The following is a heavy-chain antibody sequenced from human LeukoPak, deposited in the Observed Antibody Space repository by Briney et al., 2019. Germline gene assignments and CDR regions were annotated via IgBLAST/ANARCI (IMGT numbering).Heavy chain of an antibody. CDR3: ARVGLKDIGTPFDY. D-gene: IGHD5-12*01. CDR1: GGSISSYY. J-gene: IGHJ4*02. V-gene: IGHV4-59*01. Sequence: SETLSLTCTVSGGSISSYYWSWIRQPPGKGLEWIGYIYYSGSTNYNPSLKSRVTISVDTSKNQFSLKLSSVTAADTAVYYCARVGLKDIGTPFDYWGQGTLVTVSS. CDR2: IYYSGST.